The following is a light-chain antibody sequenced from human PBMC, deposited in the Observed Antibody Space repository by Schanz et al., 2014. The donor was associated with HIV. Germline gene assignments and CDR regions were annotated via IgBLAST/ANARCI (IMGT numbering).Light chain of an antibody. Sequence: EIVMTQSPATLSVSLGESATLSCRASQSVSSNLAWYQQKPGQAPRLLIYGASTRATGIPARFSGSGSGTDFTLTISSLQSEDFAVYYCQQYNNWPPWTFGQGTKVEIK. CDR3: QQYNNWPPWT. J-gene: IGKJ1*01. CDR2: GAS. V-gene: IGKV3D-15*01. CDR1: QSVSSN.